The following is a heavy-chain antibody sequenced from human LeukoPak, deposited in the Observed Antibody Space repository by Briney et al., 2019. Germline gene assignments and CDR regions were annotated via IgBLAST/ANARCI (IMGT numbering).Heavy chain of an antibody. CDR3: AKESPGNRAYYFDY. CDR1: GFTFSSYG. CDR2: ISYDGSNK. V-gene: IGHV3-30*18. Sequence: PGGSLRLSCAASGFTFSSYGMHWVRQAPGKGLEWVAVISYDGSNKYYADSVKGRFTISRDNSKNTLYLQMNSLRAEDTAVYYCAKESPGNRAYYFDYWGQGTLVTVSS. J-gene: IGHJ4*02. D-gene: IGHD1-14*01.